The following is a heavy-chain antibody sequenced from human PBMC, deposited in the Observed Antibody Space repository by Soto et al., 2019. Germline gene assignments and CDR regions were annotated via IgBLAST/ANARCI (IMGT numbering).Heavy chain of an antibody. CDR3: AKVGIHYYGSGSFFDY. CDR2: ISWNSGSI. Sequence: SLRLSCAASGFTFSSYAMSWVRQAPGKGLEWVSGISWNSGSIGYADSVKGRFTISRDNAKNSLYLQMNSLRAEDTALYYCAKVGIHYYGSGSFFDYWGQGTLVTVSS. CDR1: GFTFSSYA. J-gene: IGHJ4*02. D-gene: IGHD3-10*01. V-gene: IGHV3-9*01.